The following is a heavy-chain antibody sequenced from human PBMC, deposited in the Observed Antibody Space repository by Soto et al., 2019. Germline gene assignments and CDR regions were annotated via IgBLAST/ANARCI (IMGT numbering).Heavy chain of an antibody. V-gene: IGHV3-23*01. CDR3: ARDPVPYDRFNWFDP. CDR1: GFTFSNYA. D-gene: IGHD3-22*01. J-gene: IGHJ5*02. Sequence: PGGSLRLSCAASGFTFSNYAMSWVRQAPGKGLEWVSLTSDTDVNTYYADSVKGRFTISRDNSKSTLYLQMNSLRAEDTAVYYCARDPVPYDRFNWFDPWGQGTLVTVSS. CDR2: TSDTDVNT.